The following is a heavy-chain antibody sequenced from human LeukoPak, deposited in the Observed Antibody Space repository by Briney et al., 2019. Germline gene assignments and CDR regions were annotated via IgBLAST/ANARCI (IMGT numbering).Heavy chain of an antibody. D-gene: IGHD3-10*01. V-gene: IGHV1-69*04. J-gene: IGHJ5*02. CDR3: ARDAAAGDNWFDP. CDR2: IIPILGIA. CDR1: GGTFSSYA. Sequence: SVKVSCKASGGTFSSYAISWVRQAPGQGLEWMGRIIPILGIANYAQKFQGRVTITADKSTSTAYMELSSLRSEDTAVYYCARDAAAGDNWFDPWGQGTLVTVSS.